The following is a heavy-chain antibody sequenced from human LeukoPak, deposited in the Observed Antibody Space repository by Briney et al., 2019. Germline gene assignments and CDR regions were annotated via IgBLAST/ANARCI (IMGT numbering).Heavy chain of an antibody. CDR2: IYYSGST. J-gene: IGHJ4*02. Sequence: SETLSLTCTVSGGSISSSSYYWGWIRQPPGKGLEWIGSIYYSGSTYYNPSLKSRVTISVDTSKNQFSLRLSSVTAADTAVFYCAKLEADDYGDRGSPGTPNAQSNWGQGTLVTVSS. CDR1: GGSISSSSYY. D-gene: IGHD4/OR15-4a*01. CDR3: AKLEADDYGDRGSPGTPNAQSN. V-gene: IGHV4-39*01.